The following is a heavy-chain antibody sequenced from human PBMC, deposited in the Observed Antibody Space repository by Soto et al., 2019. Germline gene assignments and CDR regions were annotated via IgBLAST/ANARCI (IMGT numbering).Heavy chain of an antibody. Sequence: QVHLVQSGAEVKKPGSSVNVSCKASGGTFSNYAITWVRQAPGQGLEWVGRIIPIFGTTNVAQKFQGRVTITAXXXTXXAYMELSGLRSDDTAGYYCAKDGGADGYFGNWLDPWGQGTLVTVSS. CDR1: GGTFSNYA. D-gene: IGHD5-12*01. CDR2: IIPIFGTT. CDR3: AKDGGADGYFGNWLDP. V-gene: IGHV1-69*15. J-gene: IGHJ5*02.